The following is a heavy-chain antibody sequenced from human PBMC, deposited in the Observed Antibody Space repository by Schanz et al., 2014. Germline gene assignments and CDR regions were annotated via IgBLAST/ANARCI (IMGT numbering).Heavy chain of an antibody. CDR2: ITNKPNNYNT. CDR3: ARAVATIRAASFDI. D-gene: IGHD5-12*01. CDR1: GLTFSDYY. V-gene: IGHV3-72*01. J-gene: IGHJ3*02. Sequence: EVQLVESGGGLVQPGGSLRLSCAASGLTFSDYYMSWIRQAPGKGLEWVGRITNKPNNYNTEYAASVKGRFTISRDDSSNALCLQRSSVKAEYTAVYSCARAVATIRAASFDIWGQGTMVAVSS.